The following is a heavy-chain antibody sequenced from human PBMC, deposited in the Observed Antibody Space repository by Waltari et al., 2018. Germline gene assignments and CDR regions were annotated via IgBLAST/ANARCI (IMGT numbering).Heavy chain of an antibody. Sequence: EVQLVESGGGLVQPGRSLRLSCVGHGFTFDDYAIPWVRQPPGKGLEWVSGINYNSASIGYGESVKGRFIISRDNARNSLYLQMNSLTTEDTALYYCLKKNDEVFDRNGLVYDAFDMWGQGTMVTVSP. CDR1: GFTFDDYA. CDR3: LKKNDEVFDRNGLVYDAFDM. J-gene: IGHJ3*02. D-gene: IGHD3-22*01. V-gene: IGHV3-9*01. CDR2: INYNSASI.